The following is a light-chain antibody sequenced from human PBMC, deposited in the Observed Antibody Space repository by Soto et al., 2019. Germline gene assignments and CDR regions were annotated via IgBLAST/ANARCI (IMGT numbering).Light chain of an antibody. V-gene: IGKV3-20*01. Sequence: EIVLTQSPGTLSLSPGERETLSCRASQSVSSSYLAWYQQKPGQAPRLLIYGASSRATGIPDRFSGSGSGTDFTLTISRLEPEDFAVYYCQQYGSSPRTFGGGTKVDIK. CDR2: GAS. J-gene: IGKJ4*02. CDR3: QQYGSSPRT. CDR1: QSVSSSY.